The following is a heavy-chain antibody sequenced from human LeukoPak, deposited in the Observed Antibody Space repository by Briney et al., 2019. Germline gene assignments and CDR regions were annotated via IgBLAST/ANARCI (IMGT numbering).Heavy chain of an antibody. CDR1: GGTFSSYA. J-gene: IGHJ4*02. V-gene: IGHV1-69*01. D-gene: IGHD3-22*01. CDR2: IIPIFGTV. CDR3: ARDWYYYDSSGYYYALRY. Sequence: ASVKVSCKASGGTFSSYAISWVRQAPGQGLEWMGGIIPIFGTVNYAQKFQGRVTITADESTSTAYMELSSLRSEDTAVYYCARDWYYYDSSGYYYALRYWGQGTLVTISS.